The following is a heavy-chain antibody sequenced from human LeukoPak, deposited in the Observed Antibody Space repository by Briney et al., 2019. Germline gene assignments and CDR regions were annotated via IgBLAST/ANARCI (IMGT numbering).Heavy chain of an antibody. CDR3: ARTVVVPAAMRGYYYYYGMDV. V-gene: IGHV4-31*03. CDR2: IYYSGST. CDR1: GGSISSGGYY. D-gene: IGHD2-2*01. Sequence: ASETLSLTCTVSGGSISSGGYYWSWIRQHPGKGLEWIGYIYYSGSTYYNPSLKSRVTISVDTSKNQFSLKLSSVTAADTAVYYCARTVVVPAAMRGYYYYYGMDVWGQGTTVTVSS. J-gene: IGHJ6*02.